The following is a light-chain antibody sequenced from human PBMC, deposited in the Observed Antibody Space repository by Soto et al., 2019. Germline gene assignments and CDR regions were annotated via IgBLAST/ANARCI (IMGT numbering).Light chain of an antibody. CDR2: AAS. Sequence: EMVLTQSPATLSVSPGERATLSCRASQGVSSNLAWYQQKPGQAPRLLIYAASTRAAGIPARFSGSGSGTEFTLTISSLQSDDFATYYCQHYNSYSEAFGQGTKVDIK. J-gene: IGKJ1*01. CDR1: QGVSSN. CDR3: QHYNSYSEA. V-gene: IGKV3-15*01.